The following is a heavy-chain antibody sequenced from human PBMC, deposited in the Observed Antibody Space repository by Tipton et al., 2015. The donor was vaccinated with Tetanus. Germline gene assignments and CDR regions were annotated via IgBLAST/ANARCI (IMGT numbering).Heavy chain of an antibody. CDR1: GFTVSTNY. V-gene: IGHV3-53*01. CDR2: VYTAGST. D-gene: IGHD7-27*01. J-gene: IGHJ4*02. Sequence: SLRLSCTASGFTVSTNYMNWVRQAPGKGLEWVSTVYTAGSTYYAETVKGRFTISRDDSKNTLYLQMNSLRVEDTAVYYCARGPLGIGVFDYWGQGTLVSVST. CDR3: ARGPLGIGVFDY.